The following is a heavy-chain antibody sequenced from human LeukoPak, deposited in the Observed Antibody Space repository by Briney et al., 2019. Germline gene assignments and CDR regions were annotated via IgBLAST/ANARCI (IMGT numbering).Heavy chain of an antibody. V-gene: IGHV1-69*13. Sequence: SVKVSCKASGYTFTTYAMNWVRQAPGQGLEWMGGIIPIFGTANYAQKFQGRVTITADESTSTAYMELSSLRSEDTAVYYCAREGSMGAPDYWGQGTLVTVSS. CDR3: AREGSMGAPDY. D-gene: IGHD1-26*01. CDR1: GYTFTTYA. J-gene: IGHJ4*02. CDR2: IIPIFGTA.